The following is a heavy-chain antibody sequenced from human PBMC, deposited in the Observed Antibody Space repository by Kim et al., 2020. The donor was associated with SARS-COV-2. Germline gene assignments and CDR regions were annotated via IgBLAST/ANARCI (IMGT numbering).Heavy chain of an antibody. CDR3: ARDPGDGSGSYFDY. Sequence: ADSVKGRFTSSRDNSKNTRYLQMNSLRAEDTAVYYCARDPGDGSGSYFDYWGQGTLVTVSS. V-gene: IGHV3-66*01. D-gene: IGHD3-10*01. J-gene: IGHJ4*02.